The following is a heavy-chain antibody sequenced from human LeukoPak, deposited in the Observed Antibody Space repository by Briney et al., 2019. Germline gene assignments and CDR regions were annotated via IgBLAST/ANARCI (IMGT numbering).Heavy chain of an antibody. Sequence: GGSLRLSYAASGFTFSDYYMSWIRQAPGKGLEWVSYISSSGSTIYYADSVKGRFTISRDNAKNTLYLQMNSLRAEDTAVYYCARGLEVVAADYWGQGTLVTVSS. CDR3: ARGLEVVAADY. CDR1: GFTFSDYY. J-gene: IGHJ4*02. D-gene: IGHD2-15*01. CDR2: ISSSGSTI. V-gene: IGHV3-11*04.